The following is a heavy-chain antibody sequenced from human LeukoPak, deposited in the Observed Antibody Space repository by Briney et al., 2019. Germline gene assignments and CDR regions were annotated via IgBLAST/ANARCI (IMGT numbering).Heavy chain of an antibody. CDR1: GGSLSGSCF. V-gene: IGHV4-39*01. CDR2: IPYSGIV. J-gene: IGHJ5*02. D-gene: IGHD1-7*01. CDR3: ARQRLELQRLHWFDP. Sequence: PSETLSLTCTVSGGSLSGSCFWGWIRQPPGKGLEWIGSIPYSGIVYHNPSLRSRVTISVDTSKNQFSLKLSSVTATDTAIYYCARQRLELQRLHWFDPWGQGTLVTVSS.